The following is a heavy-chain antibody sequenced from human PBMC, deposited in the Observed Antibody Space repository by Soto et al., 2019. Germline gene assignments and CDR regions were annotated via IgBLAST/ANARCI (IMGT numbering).Heavy chain of an antibody. CDR3: ARKGPRAARPNH. CDR2: ISSSGTVT. D-gene: IGHD6-6*01. Sequence: QVQLVESGGGLVRPGGSLRLSCAASGFTFRDYDMSWIRQAPGKGLEWVSCISSSGTVTNYADSVKGRFTISRDNAQNSLYGEMNSMRVEDTAVYYCARKGPRAARPNHWGQGNLVKVSS. J-gene: IGHJ5*02. V-gene: IGHV3-11*01. CDR1: GFTFRDYD.